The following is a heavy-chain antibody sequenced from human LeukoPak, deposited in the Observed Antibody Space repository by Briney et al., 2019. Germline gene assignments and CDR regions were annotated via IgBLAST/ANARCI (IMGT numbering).Heavy chain of an antibody. J-gene: IGHJ4*02. V-gene: IGHV3-23*01. CDR2: ISGSGGST. CDR3: AKDRDDSSGYNPLADY. Sequence: GGSLRLSCAASGFTFSSYAMSWVRQAPGKGLEWVSAISGSGGSTYYADSVKGRFTISRDNSKNTLYLRMNSLRAEDTAVYYCAKDRDDSSGYNPLADYWGQGTLVTVSS. D-gene: IGHD3-22*01. CDR1: GFTFSSYA.